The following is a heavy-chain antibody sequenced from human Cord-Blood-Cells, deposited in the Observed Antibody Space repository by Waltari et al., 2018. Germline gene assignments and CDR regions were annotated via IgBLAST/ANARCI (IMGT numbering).Heavy chain of an antibody. D-gene: IGHD2-15*01. CDR3: ARSSAGYYYYGIDV. J-gene: IGHJ6*02. V-gene: IGHV1-69*06. CDR1: VGTFSSYA. Sequence: QVQLVQSGAEVQKPGSSVKVSCKASVGTFSSYAISLWRQAAGKGLEWMGGISPKDGRANYAQKVQVRVKITVDKYKSTAYMVLSSLSLEDTGVYYCARSSAGYYYYGIDVWGQGTTVTVSS. CDR2: ISPKDGRA.